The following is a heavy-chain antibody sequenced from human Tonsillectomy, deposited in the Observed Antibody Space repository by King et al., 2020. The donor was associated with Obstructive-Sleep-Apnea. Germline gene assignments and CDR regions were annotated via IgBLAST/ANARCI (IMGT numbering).Heavy chain of an antibody. CDR2: ISSGGDQT. J-gene: IGHJ2*01. Sequence: QLVQSGGGLAQPGGSLRLSCAASGFNFGNHGMSWVRQAPGRGLEWVSSISSGGDQTFDTDSVKGRFTISRDNSMNTLYLQPNSLRAEDTAIYYCAKIGRIANWYFDVWGRGTLVTVSS. CDR1: GFNFGNHG. V-gene: IGHV3-23*04. D-gene: IGHD2-21*01. CDR3: AKIGRIANWYFDV.